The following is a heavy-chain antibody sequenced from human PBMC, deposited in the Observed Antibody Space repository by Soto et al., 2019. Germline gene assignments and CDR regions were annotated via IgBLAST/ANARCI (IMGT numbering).Heavy chain of an antibody. J-gene: IGHJ4*02. CDR2: ISYDGTYK. D-gene: IGHD6-13*01. Sequence: QVQLVEAGGGVVQPGRSLRLSCAASGSSFSRYGIHWVRQVPGKGLEWVAVISYDGTYKHYADSVKGRFTFSRDNSKNTVYLQMNSLRAEDTAVYYCAKDRGYYSRSWPFYWGQGTLVTVSS. CDR1: GSSFSRYG. CDR3: AKDRGYYSRSWPFY. V-gene: IGHV3-30*18.